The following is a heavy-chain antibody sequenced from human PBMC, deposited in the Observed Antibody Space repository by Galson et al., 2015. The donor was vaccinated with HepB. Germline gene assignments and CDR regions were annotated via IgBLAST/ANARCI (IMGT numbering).Heavy chain of an antibody. D-gene: IGHD7-27*01. J-gene: IGHJ3*02. CDR3: ARVFTGDQSDAFDI. Sequence: CAISGDSVSSNSAAWNWIRQSPSRGLEWLGRTYYRSKWYNDYAVSVKSQITINPDTSKNQFSLQLNSVTPEDTAVYYCARVFTGDQSDAFDIWGQGTMVTVSS. V-gene: IGHV6-1*01. CDR2: TYYRSKWYN. CDR1: GDSVSSNSAA.